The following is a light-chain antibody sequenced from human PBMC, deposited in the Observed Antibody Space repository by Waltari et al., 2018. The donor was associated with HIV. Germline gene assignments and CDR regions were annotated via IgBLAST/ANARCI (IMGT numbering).Light chain of an antibody. CDR1: NNDVGDYNH. CDR2: DVT. J-gene: IGLJ1*01. Sequence: QSALTQPASVSGSPGQSITISCIGSNNDVGDYNHVAWYQQHPDKALNLLCYDVTHRSPGVPNLFSCAKSGNTASLAIFGLQAEDEADYFCTAYKYSTRSYVFGTGTKVTVL. V-gene: IGLV2-14*03. CDR3: TAYKYSTRSYV.